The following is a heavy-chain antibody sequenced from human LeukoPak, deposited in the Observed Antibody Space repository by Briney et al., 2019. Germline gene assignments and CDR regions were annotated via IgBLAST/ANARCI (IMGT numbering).Heavy chain of an antibody. CDR1: GGSISSSNFY. CDR2: MYHRGST. Sequence: SETLSLTCTGSGGSISSSNFYWGWIRQPPGKGLEWLGSMYHRGSTYYNPSLKSRVTISVDTSKNQFSLNLSSVTAADTAVYYCARHADSSGYYFFDYWGQGTLVTVSS. J-gene: IGHJ4*02. CDR3: ARHADSSGYYFFDY. D-gene: IGHD3-22*01. V-gene: IGHV4-39*01.